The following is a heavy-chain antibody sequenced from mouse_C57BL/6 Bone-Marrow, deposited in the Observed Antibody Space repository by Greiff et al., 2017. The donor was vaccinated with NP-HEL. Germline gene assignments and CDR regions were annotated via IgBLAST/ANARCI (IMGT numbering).Heavy chain of an antibody. V-gene: IGHV5-12*01. CDR1: GFTFSDYY. J-gene: IGHJ4*01. Sequence: EVKLVESGGGLVQPGGSLKLSCAASGFTFSDYYMYWVRQTPEKRLEWVAYISNGGGSTYYPDTVKGRFTISRDNAKNTLYLQMSRLKSEDTAMYYCARQGPRQLRLRDYAMDYWGQGTSVTVSS. CDR2: ISNGGGST. D-gene: IGHD3-2*02. CDR3: ARQGPRQLRLRDYAMDY.